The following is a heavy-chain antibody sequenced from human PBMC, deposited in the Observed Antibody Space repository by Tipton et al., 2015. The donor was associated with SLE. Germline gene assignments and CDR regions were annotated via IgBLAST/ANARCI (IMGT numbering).Heavy chain of an antibody. CDR2: IYYSGST. J-gene: IGHJ3*02. D-gene: IGHD3-3*01. CDR3: ARDGGLVDYDFWSGYSPGAFDI. CDR1: GGSISSGSYY. V-gene: IGHV4-61*10. Sequence: LRLSCTVSGGSISSGSYYWSWIRQPAGKGLEWIGHIYYSGSTNYNPSLKSRVTISVDTSKNQFSLKLSSVTAADTAVYYCARDGGLVDYDFWSGYSPGAFDIWGQGTMVTVSS.